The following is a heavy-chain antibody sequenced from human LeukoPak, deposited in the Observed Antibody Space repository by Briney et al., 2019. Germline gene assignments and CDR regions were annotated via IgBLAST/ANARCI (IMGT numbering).Heavy chain of an antibody. V-gene: IGHV4-59*08. J-gene: IGHJ4*02. CDR1: GGSINGFY. Sequence: SESLSLTCTVAGGSINGFYWSWIRERPGKGRWWVGYIHYIVSATFNPSLKSRVTISLDTSKNQFSLKLSSVTAADTAVYYCAGLYYAGSGTNDCWGQGILVTVSS. CDR2: IHYIVSA. D-gene: IGHD3-10*01. CDR3: AGLYYAGSGTNDC.